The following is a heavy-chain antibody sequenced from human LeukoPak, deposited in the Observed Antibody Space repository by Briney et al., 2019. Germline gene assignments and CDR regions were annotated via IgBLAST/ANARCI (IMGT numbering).Heavy chain of an antibody. CDR3: ARALGYCSGGSCYPGYYFDY. V-gene: IGHV3-30-3*01. CDR2: ISYDGSNK. Sequence: GGSLRLSCAASGFTFSNAWMSWVRQAPGKGLEWVAVISYDGSNKYYADSVKGRFTISRDNSKNTLYLQMNSLRAEDTAVYYCARALGYCSGGSCYPGYYFDYWGQGTLVTVSS. D-gene: IGHD2-15*01. CDR1: GFTFSNAW. J-gene: IGHJ4*02.